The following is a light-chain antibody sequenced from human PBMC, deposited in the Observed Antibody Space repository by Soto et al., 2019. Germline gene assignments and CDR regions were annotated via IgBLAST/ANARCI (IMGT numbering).Light chain of an antibody. Sequence: DIQMTQSPSTLSASVGDRVTITCRASQSISGWLAWFQQRPGKAPKLLIYKASSLESGVPSRFSGSGSGTEFSLTISSLQPDDFATYYCLQYKSYSRTFGQGTKVDIK. CDR1: QSISGW. CDR3: LQYKSYSRT. V-gene: IGKV1-5*03. CDR2: KAS. J-gene: IGKJ1*01.